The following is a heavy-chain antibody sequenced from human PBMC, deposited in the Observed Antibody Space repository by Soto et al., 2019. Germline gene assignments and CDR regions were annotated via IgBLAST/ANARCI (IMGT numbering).Heavy chain of an antibody. J-gene: IGHJ6*02. V-gene: IGHV3-21*01. D-gene: IGHD2-15*01. Sequence: EVHLVESGGGLVKPGGSLRLSCAVSGFTFISCTMNWVRQAPGKGLEWVSSISPSTSHIYYADSVQGRFTISRDNAKNSLFLQMNSLRAEDTAVYYCSGCSGGACHQNYGMDVWGQGTTVTVSS. CDR2: ISPSTSHI. CDR3: SGCSGGACHQNYGMDV. CDR1: GFTFISCT.